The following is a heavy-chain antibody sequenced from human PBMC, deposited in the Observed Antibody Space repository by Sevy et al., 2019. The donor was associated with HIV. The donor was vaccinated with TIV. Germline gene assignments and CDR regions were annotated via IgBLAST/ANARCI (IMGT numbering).Heavy chain of an antibody. CDR3: ASSSDILTGSDAFDI. CDR2: IYSGGST. J-gene: IGHJ3*02. CDR1: GFTVSSNY. Sequence: QLGGSLRLSCAASGFTVSSNYMSWVRQAPGKGLEWVSVIYSGGSTYYADSVKGRFTISRDNSKNTLYLQMNSLRAEDTAVYYCASSSDILTGSDAFDIWGQGTMVTVSS. D-gene: IGHD3-9*01. V-gene: IGHV3-53*01.